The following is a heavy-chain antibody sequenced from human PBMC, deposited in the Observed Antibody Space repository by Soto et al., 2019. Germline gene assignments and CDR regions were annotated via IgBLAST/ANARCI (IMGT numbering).Heavy chain of an antibody. J-gene: IGHJ4*02. V-gene: IGHV4-4*02. CDR3: ARGWVHYDSSGYYGPRSPTFDY. CDR1: GGSISSSNW. CDR2: IYHSGST. D-gene: IGHD3-22*01. Sequence: SETLSLTCAVSGGSISSSNWWSWVRQPPGKGLEWIGEIYHSGSTNYNPSLKSRVTISVDKSKNQFSLKLSSVTAADTAVYYCARGWVHYDSSGYYGPRSPTFDYWGQGTLVTVSS.